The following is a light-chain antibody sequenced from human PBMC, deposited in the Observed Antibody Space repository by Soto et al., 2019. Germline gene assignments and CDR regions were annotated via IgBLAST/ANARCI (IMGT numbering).Light chain of an antibody. CDR2: EVS. V-gene: IGLV2-14*01. CDR3: SSYTSSSTQV. CDR1: SSDVGGYNY. J-gene: IGLJ1*01. Sequence: QSVLTQPASVSGSPGQSITISCTGTSSDVGGYNYVSWYQQHPGKAPKLMIYEVSNRPSGVSNRFSGSKSGNTDSLTISGLQAEDEADYYCSSYTSSSTQVVGTGTKLTVL.